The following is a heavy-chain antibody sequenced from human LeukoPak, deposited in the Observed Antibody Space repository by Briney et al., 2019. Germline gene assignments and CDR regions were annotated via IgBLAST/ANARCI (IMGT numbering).Heavy chain of an antibody. J-gene: IGHJ4*02. V-gene: IGHV1-8*01. D-gene: IGHD2-2*01. CDR1: GYTFTSYD. CDR2: MNPNSGNT. Sequence: ASVKVSCKASGYTFTSYDINWVRQATGQGLEWMGWMNPNSGNTGYAQKFQGRVTMTRNTSISTAYMELSSLRSEDTAVYYCARDAYCSSTSCYGFWDYWGQGTLVTVSS. CDR3: ARDAYCSSTSCYGFWDY.